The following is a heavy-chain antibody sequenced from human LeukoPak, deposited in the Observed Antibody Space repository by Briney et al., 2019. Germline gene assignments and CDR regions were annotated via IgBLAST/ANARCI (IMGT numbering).Heavy chain of an antibody. Sequence: ASVKVSCKASGGTFSSYAISLVRQARGRGREWMGRINPIFGTANYAQKFQGRVTITTDESTSTAYMELSSLRSEDTAVYYCAVTRTGMVTTFDYWGQGTLVTVSS. D-gene: IGHD4-17*01. CDR3: AVTRTGMVTTFDY. J-gene: IGHJ4*02. V-gene: IGHV1-69*05. CDR2: INPIFGTA. CDR1: GGTFSSYA.